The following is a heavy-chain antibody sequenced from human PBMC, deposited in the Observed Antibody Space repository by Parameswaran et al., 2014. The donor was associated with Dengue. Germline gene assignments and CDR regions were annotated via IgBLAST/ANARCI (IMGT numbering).Heavy chain of an antibody. J-gene: IGHJ4*02. Sequence: WVRQAPGQGLEWMGWINPHSGGTDYAQKFQGRVTMTRDTSINTAYVELSRLTSDDTAVYYCARGRRTGYYGSGRGFDYWGQGTLVTVSS. CDR2: INPHSGGT. V-gene: IGHV1-2*02. D-gene: IGHD3-10*01. CDR3: ARGRRTGYYGSGRGFDY.